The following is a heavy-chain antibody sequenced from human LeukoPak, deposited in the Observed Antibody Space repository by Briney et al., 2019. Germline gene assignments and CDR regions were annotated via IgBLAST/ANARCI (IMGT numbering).Heavy chain of an antibody. Sequence: GGSLRLSCAASGFTFSSYEMNWVRQVPGKGLEWLSYISSSGSSMYYADSVKGRFTISRDNAKNSLYLRMDSLRAEDTAVYYCARGPIPDVVTAGLYFDYWGQGTLVTVSS. CDR2: ISSSGSSM. V-gene: IGHV3-48*03. D-gene: IGHD2-21*02. J-gene: IGHJ4*02. CDR3: ARGPIPDVVTAGLYFDY. CDR1: GFTFSSYE.